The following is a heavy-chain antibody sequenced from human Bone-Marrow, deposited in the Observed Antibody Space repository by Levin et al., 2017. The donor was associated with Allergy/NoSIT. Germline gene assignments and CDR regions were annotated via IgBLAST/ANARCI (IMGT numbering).Heavy chain of an antibody. D-gene: IGHD6-13*01. V-gene: IGHV3-66*01. Sequence: GGSLRLSCAASGFTVSSNYMSWVRQAPGKGLEWVSVIYSGGSTYYADSVKGRFTISRDNSKNTLYLQMNSLRAEDTAVYYCARGGEQQLVGSPDYWGQGTLVTVSS. CDR2: IYSGGST. CDR1: GFTVSSNY. CDR3: ARGGEQQLVGSPDY. J-gene: IGHJ4*02.